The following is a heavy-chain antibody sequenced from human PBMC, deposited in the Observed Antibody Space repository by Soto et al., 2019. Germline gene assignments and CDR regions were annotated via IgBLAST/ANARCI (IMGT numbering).Heavy chain of an antibody. D-gene: IGHD6-13*01. Sequence: GASVKVSCKASGGTFSSYAIGWVRQAPGQGFEWMGGIIPIFGTANYAQKFQGRVTITADESTSTAYMELSSLRSEDTAVYYCARARYSNSWDPSAGYYYYGMDVWGQGTTVTVSS. V-gene: IGHV1-69*13. CDR3: ARARYSNSWDPSAGYYYYGMDV. J-gene: IGHJ6*02. CDR1: GGTFSSYA. CDR2: IIPIFGTA.